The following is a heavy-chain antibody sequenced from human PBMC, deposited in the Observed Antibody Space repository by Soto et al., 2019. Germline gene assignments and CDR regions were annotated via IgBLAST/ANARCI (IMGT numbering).Heavy chain of an antibody. CDR2: IWYDGNTK. CDR1: GFSFSSYG. Sequence: QVQLVESGGGVVQPGRSLRLSCAASGFSFSSYGMHWVRQAPGKGLAWVATIWYDGNTKYYADSVKGRFTISRDNSKDTLYLQMNSLRDEDMAVYYCGGGAYFSDYWGQGTLVTVSS. V-gene: IGHV3-33*01. J-gene: IGHJ4*02. D-gene: IGHD3-16*01. CDR3: GGGAYFSDY.